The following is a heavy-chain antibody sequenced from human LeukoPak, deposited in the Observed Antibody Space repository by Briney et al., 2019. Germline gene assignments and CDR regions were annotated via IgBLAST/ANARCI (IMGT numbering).Heavy chain of an antibody. CDR3: AKSLVRWAFDY. CDR1: GFTFSNYA. Sequence: GGSLRLSCAASGFTFSNYAMSWVRQAPGKGLEWVSAISGGAGSTYYADSVKGRFTISRDNSKNTLYLQMNSLRAEDTALYFCAKSLVRWAFDYWGQGALVSVSS. V-gene: IGHV3-23*01. J-gene: IGHJ4*02. CDR2: ISGGAGST. D-gene: IGHD4-23*01.